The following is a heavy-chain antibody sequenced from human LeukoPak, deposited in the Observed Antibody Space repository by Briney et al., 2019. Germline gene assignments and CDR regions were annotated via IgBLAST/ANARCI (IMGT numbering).Heavy chain of an antibody. CDR1: GYSISSGYY. J-gene: IGHJ4*02. CDR2: IYHSGST. D-gene: IGHD4-17*01. CDR3: ARVGYGDGEYYFDY. V-gene: IGHV4-38-2*02. Sequence: SETLSLTCTVSGYSISSGYYWGWIRQPPGKGLEWIGSIYHSGSTYYNPSLKSRVTISVDTSKNQFSLKLSSATAADTAVYYCARVGYGDGEYYFDYWGQGTLVTVSS.